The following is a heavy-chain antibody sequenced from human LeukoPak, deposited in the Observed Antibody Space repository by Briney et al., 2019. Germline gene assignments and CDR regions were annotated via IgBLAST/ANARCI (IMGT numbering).Heavy chain of an antibody. CDR3: ARANYGSGSRGWCEA. D-gene: IGHD3-10*01. Sequence: VGCLRLSRAPSRFSVSSNFMSWVGQAAGKGVEGVSVVYSGGSTYYADSVKGRFTISRDNSNNTLYLQMTSLRAEDTAVNYCARANYGSGSRGWCEAWGQETLVTVSS. CDR2: VYSGGST. J-gene: IGHJ5*02. CDR1: RFSVSSNF. V-gene: IGHV3-53*01.